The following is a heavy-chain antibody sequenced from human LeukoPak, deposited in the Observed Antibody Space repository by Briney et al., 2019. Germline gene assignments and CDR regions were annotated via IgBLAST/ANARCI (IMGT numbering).Heavy chain of an antibody. V-gene: IGHV4-4*02. J-gene: IGHJ4*02. CDR1: GVSISSSEW. D-gene: IGHD3-9*01. Sequence: SETLSLTCAVSGVSISSSEWWSWVRPPPGEGLEWIGEIHRDGRTRYNPSLQTRVTMSIDYSKNQVSLEVTSVTAADTAIYYCGKTDIYFNPIDYWGPGSLVTVSS. CDR3: GKTDIYFNPIDY. CDR2: IHRDGRT.